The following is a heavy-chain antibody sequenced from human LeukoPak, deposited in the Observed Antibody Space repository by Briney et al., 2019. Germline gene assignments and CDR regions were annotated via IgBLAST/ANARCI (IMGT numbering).Heavy chain of an antibody. J-gene: IGHJ4*02. Sequence: ASVKVSCKASGYTFTGYFMHWVRQAPGQGLEWMGWINPNNGGTKYTPKFQGRVTMTRDTSISTAYMELSRLTSDDTAVYYCARDRYGTNDFDYWGQGTLITVSA. CDR2: INPNNGGT. D-gene: IGHD2-2*01. V-gene: IGHV1-2*02. CDR3: ARDRYGTNDFDY. CDR1: GYTFTGYF.